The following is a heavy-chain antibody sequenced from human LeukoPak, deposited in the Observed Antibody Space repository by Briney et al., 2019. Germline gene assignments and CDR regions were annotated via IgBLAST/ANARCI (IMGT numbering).Heavy chain of an antibody. Sequence: GRSLRLSCAVSGFTVSINFMSWVSQAPGKGPEWVSVIYTSGIKYYADSVRGRFTISRDNAKNTLYLQMDSLTAEDTAVYYCAREDAGGTYSFDYWGQGTLVTVSS. D-gene: IGHD1-26*01. V-gene: IGHV3-66*01. CDR3: AREDAGGTYSFDY. CDR2: IYTSGIK. CDR1: GFTVSINF. J-gene: IGHJ4*02.